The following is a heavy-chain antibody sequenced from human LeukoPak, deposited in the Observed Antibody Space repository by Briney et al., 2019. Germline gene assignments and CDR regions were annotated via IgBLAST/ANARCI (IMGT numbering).Heavy chain of an antibody. V-gene: IGHV3-23*01. CDR3: ARTNPVYGDYDY. J-gene: IGHJ4*02. D-gene: IGHD4-17*01. CDR1: GFTFSSYA. Sequence: GGSLRLSCAGSGFTFSSYAMSWVRQAPGKGLEWVSAIRASGGTTFYADSVKGRFTISRDNSKNTLFLQMNTLRADNTAVYHCARTNPVYGDYDYWGQGTLVTVSS. CDR2: IRASGGTT.